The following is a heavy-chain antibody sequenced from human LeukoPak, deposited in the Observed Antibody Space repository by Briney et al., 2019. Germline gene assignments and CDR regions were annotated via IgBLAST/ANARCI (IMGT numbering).Heavy chain of an antibody. CDR2: IIPVSGVT. D-gene: IGHD2-15*01. V-gene: IGHV1-69*04. J-gene: IGHJ4*01. Sequence: ASVKVSCKASGGSCTTYPITWVRQGPGQGLEWMGRIIPVSGVTKYAQKLQGRVTITADKSTSTAYMELRSLRSEDTAVYYCATDTQIGYHSGFLNDWGHGTLVTVSS. CDR3: ATDTQIGYHSGFLND. CDR1: GGSCTTYP.